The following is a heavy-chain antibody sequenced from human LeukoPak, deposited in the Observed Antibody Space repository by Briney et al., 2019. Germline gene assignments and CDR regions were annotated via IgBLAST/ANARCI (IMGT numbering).Heavy chain of an antibody. CDR2: IYNSGSA. Sequence: SETLSLTCTVSGGSISSGGYYWSWLRQHPGKGLEWIGYIYNSGSADFNPSLKSRGTISVDTSKNQFSLKLSSMTAADTAVYYCARGSESDPVYFDYWGQGTLVTVSS. CDR1: GGSISSGGYY. V-gene: IGHV4-31*03. CDR3: ARGSESDPVYFDY. D-gene: IGHD3-3*01. J-gene: IGHJ4*02.